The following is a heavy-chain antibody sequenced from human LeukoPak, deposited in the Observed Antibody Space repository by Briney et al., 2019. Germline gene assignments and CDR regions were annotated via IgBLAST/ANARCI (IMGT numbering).Heavy chain of an antibody. J-gene: IGHJ1*01. D-gene: IGHD3/OR15-3a*01. V-gene: IGHV3-30*02. CDR1: GFTFSSYG. CDR2: IRYDGSQK. Sequence: PGGSLRLSCAASGFTFSSYGMFWVRQAPGKGLEWVGVIRYDGSQKHYADSVKGRFTISRDNSKDNLYLQMNSLRVEDTAVYYCGKGDFWTGVGEFFHPWGQGTLVTVSS. CDR3: GKGDFWTGVGEFFHP.